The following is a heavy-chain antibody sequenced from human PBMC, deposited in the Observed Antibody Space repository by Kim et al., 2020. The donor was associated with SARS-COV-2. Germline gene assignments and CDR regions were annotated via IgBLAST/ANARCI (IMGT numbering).Heavy chain of an antibody. J-gene: IGHJ4*02. V-gene: IGHV3-15*01. CDR3: TTGEELLIPFDY. Sequence: GGSLRLSCAASGFTFSNAWMSWVRQAPGKGLEWVGRIKSKTDGGTTDYAAPVKGRFTISRDDSKNTLYLQMNSLKTEDTAVYYCTTGEELLIPFDYWGQGTLVTVSS. D-gene: IGHD2-15*01. CDR1: GFTFSNAW. CDR2: IKSKTDGGTT.